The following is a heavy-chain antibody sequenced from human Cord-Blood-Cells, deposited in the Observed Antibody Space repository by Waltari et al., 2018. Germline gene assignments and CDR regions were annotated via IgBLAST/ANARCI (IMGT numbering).Heavy chain of an antibody. J-gene: IGHJ4*02. D-gene: IGHD5-18*01. CDR2: NIYSGST. V-gene: IGHV4-39*01. Sequence: QLQLQESGPGLVKPSETLSLTCTVSGGSIISSSYYWGGIRQPPGKGLEWIGSNIYSGSTSYSPSLKRRVTISVDTSKNQFSLKLSSVTAADTAVYYCARLGERGYSYGRDYWGQGTLVTVSS. CDR3: ARLGERGYSYGRDY. CDR1: GGSIISSSYY.